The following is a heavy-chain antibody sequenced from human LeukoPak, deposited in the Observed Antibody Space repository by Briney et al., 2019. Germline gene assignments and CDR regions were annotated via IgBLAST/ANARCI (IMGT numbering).Heavy chain of an antibody. J-gene: IGHJ3*01. V-gene: IGHV4-39*01. CDR1: GGSISSSSYY. Sequence: SETLSLTCTVSGGSISSSSYYWGWIRQPPGKGLEWIGSIYYSGSTYYNPSLKSRVTISVDTSKNQFSLRLASVTAADTAVYYCARRRQVTSYAPYAFDVWGQGTMVTVSS. CDR2: IYYSGST. CDR3: ARRRQVTSYAPYAFDV.